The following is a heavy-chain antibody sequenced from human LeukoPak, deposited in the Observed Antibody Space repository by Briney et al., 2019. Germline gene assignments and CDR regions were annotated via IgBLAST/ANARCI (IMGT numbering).Heavy chain of an antibody. CDR2: IIYSGST. V-gene: IGHV4-59*02. CDR3: ARGYSGYHYYFDN. J-gene: IGHJ4*02. Sequence: SETLSLTCAVSGDFVGSYYWSWIRQTPGKELEWIGYIIYSGSTNYNPSLKSRVTISLDMSKKQFSLNLNSVTAADTAVYYCARGYSGYHYYFDNWGQGTLVTVSS. CDR1: GDFVGSYY. D-gene: IGHD5-12*01.